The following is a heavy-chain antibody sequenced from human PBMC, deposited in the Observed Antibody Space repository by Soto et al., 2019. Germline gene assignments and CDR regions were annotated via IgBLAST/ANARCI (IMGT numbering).Heavy chain of an antibody. CDR1: GFTFSSYA. J-gene: IGHJ5*02. V-gene: IGHV3-23*01. CDR2: ITASADST. D-gene: IGHD6-13*01. CDR3: ARDPLMYDSSWYPDWFGP. Sequence: GGSLRLSCATSGFTFSSYAMSWVRQVPGKGLEWVSAITASADSTYYADSVRGRFTISRDNSKNTLYLQMNSLRAEDTAVYYCARDPLMYDSSWYPDWFGPWGQGT.